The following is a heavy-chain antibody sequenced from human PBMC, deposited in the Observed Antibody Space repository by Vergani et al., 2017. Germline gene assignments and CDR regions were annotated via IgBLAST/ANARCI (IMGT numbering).Heavy chain of an antibody. Sequence: VQLQQWGAGLLKPSETLSLTCAVYGGSFSGYYWSWIRQPPGKGLEWIGYIYYSGSTNYNPSLKSRVTISVDTSKNQFSLKLSSVTAADTAVYYCARDSGVLNYYYGMDVWGQGTTVTVSS. D-gene: IGHD3-10*01. V-gene: IGHV4-34*11. CDR2: IYYSGST. CDR1: GGSFSGYY. CDR3: ARDSGVLNYYYGMDV. J-gene: IGHJ6*02.